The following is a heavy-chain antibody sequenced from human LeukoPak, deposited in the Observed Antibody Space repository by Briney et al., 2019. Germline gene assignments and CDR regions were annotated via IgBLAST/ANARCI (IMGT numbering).Heavy chain of an antibody. CDR1: GGSVSSDY. CDR2: FHYSATT. Sequence: SETLSLTCNVSGGSVSSDYWSWLRQTPGKGLEWIGYFHYSATTNYNPSLKSRVSMSLDTSKNQFSLDVTSVTGADTAIYYCATGHSSGWSDYWGRGTLVTVSS. CDR3: ATGHSSGWSDY. V-gene: IGHV4-59*02. D-gene: IGHD6-19*01. J-gene: IGHJ4*02.